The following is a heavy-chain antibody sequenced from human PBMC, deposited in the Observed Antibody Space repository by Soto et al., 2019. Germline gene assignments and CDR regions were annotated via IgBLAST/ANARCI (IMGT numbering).Heavy chain of an antibody. Sequence: GGSLRLSCAASGFTFSNYAMNWVRQAPGKGLEWLAYITIRTGNILYADSVRGRFTISADNAENSVFLQMNSLRDEDTAVYFCVRDRDLYRDMVHADLWGQGTLVTV. J-gene: IGHJ4*01. CDR2: ITIRTGNI. CDR3: VRDRDLYRDMVHADL. CDR1: GFTFSNYA. V-gene: IGHV3-48*02. D-gene: IGHD1-26*01.